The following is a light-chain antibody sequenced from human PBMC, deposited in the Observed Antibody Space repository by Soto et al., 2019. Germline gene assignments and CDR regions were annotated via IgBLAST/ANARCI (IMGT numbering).Light chain of an antibody. Sequence: QSVLTQPPSASGSPGQSVTISCTGTSSDVGGYNYVSWYQQHPGKAPKLMIYEVSKRPSGVPDRFSGSKSGNTASLTVSGLQAEDEADYYCSSYAPRVFGGGTQLTVL. CDR2: EVS. J-gene: IGLJ2*01. V-gene: IGLV2-8*01. CDR1: SSDVGGYNY. CDR3: SSYAPRV.